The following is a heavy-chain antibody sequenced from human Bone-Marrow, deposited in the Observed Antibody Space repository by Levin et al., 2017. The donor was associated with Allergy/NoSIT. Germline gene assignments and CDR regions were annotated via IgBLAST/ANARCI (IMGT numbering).Heavy chain of an antibody. D-gene: IGHD3-9*01. CDR2: ISSSGST. V-gene: IGHV4-61*01. CDR3: ARDDYSDFTGWV. J-gene: IGHJ4*02. CDR1: GGSVPSETYY. Sequence: SPTLSLTCTVSGGSVPSETYYWSWIRQPPGKGLEWIGYISSSGSTYYSPSLMSRVTMSVHTSKNQFSLKLSSVTAADTAVYYCARDDYSDFTGWVWGQGFLVTVSS.